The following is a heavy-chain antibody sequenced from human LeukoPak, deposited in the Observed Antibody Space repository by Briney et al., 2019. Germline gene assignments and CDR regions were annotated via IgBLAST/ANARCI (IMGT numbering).Heavy chain of an antibody. Sequence: SVKVSCKASGGTFTSYAISWVRQAPGQGLEWMGGIIPIFGTANYAQKFQGRVTITADKSTSTAYMELSSLRSEDTAVYYCALYYGDPYFDYWGQGTLVTVSS. V-gene: IGHV1-69*06. J-gene: IGHJ4*02. CDR2: IIPIFGTA. D-gene: IGHD3-3*01. CDR3: ALYYGDPYFDY. CDR1: GGTFTSYA.